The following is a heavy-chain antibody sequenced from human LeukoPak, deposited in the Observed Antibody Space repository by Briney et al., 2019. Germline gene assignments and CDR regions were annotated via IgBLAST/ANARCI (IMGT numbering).Heavy chain of an antibody. CDR3: TAMVTVDY. CDR1: GFTYSSYG. Sequence: GGSLRLSCAASGFTYSSYGIHWVRQAPGKGLEWVAFIRYDGSNKYYADSVKGRFTISRDNSKNTLYLQMNSLRAEDTAVYYCTAMVTVDYWGQGTLVTVSS. J-gene: IGHJ4*02. D-gene: IGHD5-18*01. CDR2: IRYDGSNK. V-gene: IGHV3-30*02.